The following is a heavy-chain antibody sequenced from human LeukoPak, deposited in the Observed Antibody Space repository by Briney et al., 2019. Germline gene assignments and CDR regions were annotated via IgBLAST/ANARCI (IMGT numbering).Heavy chain of an antibody. Sequence: AASVKVSCKASGGTFSSYAISWVRQAPGQGLEWMGGIIPIFGTANYAQKFQGRVTITADESTSTAYMELSSLRSEDTAVYYCATSSHYDFWSGLRFQYYYGMAVWGQGTTVTVSS. V-gene: IGHV1-69*13. J-gene: IGHJ6*02. D-gene: IGHD3-3*01. CDR1: GGTFSSYA. CDR3: ATSSHYDFWSGLRFQYYYGMAV. CDR2: IIPIFGTA.